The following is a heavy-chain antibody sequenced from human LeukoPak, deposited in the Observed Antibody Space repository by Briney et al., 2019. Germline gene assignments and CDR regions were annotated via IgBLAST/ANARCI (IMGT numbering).Heavy chain of an antibody. CDR3: ARSDTTMVTGNAFDI. J-gene: IGHJ3*02. CDR2: ISYSGSN. CDR1: GGSLSSYY. D-gene: IGHD5-18*01. V-gene: IGHV4-59*01. Sequence: SQTLSLTCTVSGGSLSSYYWSWIRQPPRHGLEAIGYISYSGSNNYHPSLKRRVTISLDTSKNQFSLKLSSVTAADTAVYYCARSDTTMVTGNAFDIWGQGTMVTVSS.